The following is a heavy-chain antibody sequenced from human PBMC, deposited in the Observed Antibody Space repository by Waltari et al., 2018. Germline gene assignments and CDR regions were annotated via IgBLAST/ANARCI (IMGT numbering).Heavy chain of an antibody. V-gene: IGHV1-69-2*01. CDR2: VDPEDGET. J-gene: IGHJ5*02. Sequence: EVQLVQSGAEVKKPGAPVKISCKASGYTFTDYYMHWVQQAPGKGLEWMGRVDPEDGETTYAEKFQGRVTITADTSTDTAYMELSSLRSEDTAVYYCATDPEGVGAAEFDWFDPWGQGTLVTVSS. CDR3: ATDPEGVGAAEFDWFDP. CDR1: GYTFTDYY. D-gene: IGHD6-13*01.